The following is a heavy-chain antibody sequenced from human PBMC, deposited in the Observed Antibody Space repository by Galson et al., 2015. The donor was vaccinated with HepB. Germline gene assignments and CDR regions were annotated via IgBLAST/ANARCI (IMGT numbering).Heavy chain of an antibody. CDR3: TRHRYCSGGSCYFPWDY. CDR2: IRSKANSYAT. D-gene: IGHD2-15*01. CDR1: GFTFSGSA. J-gene: IGHJ4*02. Sequence: SLRLSCAASGFTFSGSAMHWVRQASGKGLEWVGRIRSKANSYATAYAASVKGRFTISRDDLKNTAYLQMNSLKTEDTAVYYCTRHRYCSGGSCYFPWDYWGQGTLVTVSS. V-gene: IGHV3-73*01.